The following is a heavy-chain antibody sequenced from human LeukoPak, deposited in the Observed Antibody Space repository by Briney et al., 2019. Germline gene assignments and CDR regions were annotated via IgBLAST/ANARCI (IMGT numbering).Heavy chain of an antibody. CDR2: FDPEDGET. D-gene: IGHD6-13*01. Sequence: GASVKVSCKVSGYTLTELSMHWVRQAPGKGLEWMGGFDPEDGETIYAQKFQGRVTMTEDTSTDTAYMELSSLRSEDTAVYYCATVGAAAHLKKYGMDVWGQGTTVTVSS. CDR1: GYTLTELS. CDR3: ATVGAAAHLKKYGMDV. V-gene: IGHV1-24*01. J-gene: IGHJ6*02.